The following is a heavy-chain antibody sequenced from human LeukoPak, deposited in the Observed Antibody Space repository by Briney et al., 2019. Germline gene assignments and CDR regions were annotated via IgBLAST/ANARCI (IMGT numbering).Heavy chain of an antibody. CDR1: GFTFSSYA. CDR3: ARVEVNAFRH. J-gene: IGHJ1*01. V-gene: IGHV3-23*01. Sequence: GGSLRLSCAASGFTFSSYAMSWVRQPPGKGLEWVSAISDTGDSTYYADSVKGRFSISRDNSKNTLDLQMNSLRAEDTAVYYCARVEVNAFRHWGQGTLVTVSS. D-gene: IGHD2-8*01. CDR2: ISDTGDST.